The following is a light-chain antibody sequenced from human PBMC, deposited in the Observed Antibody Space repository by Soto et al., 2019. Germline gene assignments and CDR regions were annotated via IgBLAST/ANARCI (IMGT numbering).Light chain of an antibody. V-gene: IGKV1-6*01. J-gene: IGKJ1*01. Sequence: QMTQYQSSLSASVGDRVTITCRASQGIGNALGWYRQKPGKPPKVLIYGASNLQSGVPPRFSGSGSGTDFTLAISSLQPEDSATYYCLQDINYPWTFGQGSMADIK. CDR1: QGIGNA. CDR3: LQDINYPWT. CDR2: GAS.